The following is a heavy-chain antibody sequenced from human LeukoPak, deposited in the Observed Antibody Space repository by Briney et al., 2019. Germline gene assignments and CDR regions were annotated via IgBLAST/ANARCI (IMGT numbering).Heavy chain of an antibody. CDR2: ISAYNGNT. CDR3: ARSVGYSGSYFSGDDY. Sequence: GASVKVSCKASGYTFTSYYMHWVRQAPGQGLEWMGWISAYNGNTNYAQKLQGRVTMTTDTSTSTAYMELRSLRSDDTAVYYCARSVGYSGSYFSGDDYWGQGTLVTVSS. V-gene: IGHV1-18*04. CDR1: GYTFTSYY. D-gene: IGHD1-26*01. J-gene: IGHJ4*02.